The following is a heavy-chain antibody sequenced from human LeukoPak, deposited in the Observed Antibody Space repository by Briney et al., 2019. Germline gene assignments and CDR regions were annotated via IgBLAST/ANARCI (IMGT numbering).Heavy chain of an antibody. V-gene: IGHV4-31*03. CDR1: GGSISSGGNY. Sequence: SETLSLTCTVSGGSISSGGNYWSWIRQHPGKGLEWIGYIYYRGSTYYNPSLKSRVTISVDTSKNQFSLKLSSVTAADTAVYYCARTPSRTLIAAAGTDFDFWGQGTLVTVSS. CDR3: ARTPSRTLIAAAGTDFDF. D-gene: IGHD6-13*01. J-gene: IGHJ4*02. CDR2: IYYRGST.